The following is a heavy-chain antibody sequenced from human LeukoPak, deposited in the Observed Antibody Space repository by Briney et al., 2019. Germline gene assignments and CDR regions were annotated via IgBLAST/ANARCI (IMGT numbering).Heavy chain of an antibody. V-gene: IGHV3-30*02. CDR1: GFIFSNYD. D-gene: IGHD5-18*01. Sequence: PGGSLRLSCAASGFIFSNYDMHWVRQAPGKGLEWVAFIRYDGSNTYYADSVKGRFTISRDNSKNTLYLQMNSLRTEDTAVYYCASQSGYSFPFGDDYWGQGTLVTVSS. J-gene: IGHJ4*02. CDR3: ASQSGYSFPFGDDY. CDR2: IRYDGSNT.